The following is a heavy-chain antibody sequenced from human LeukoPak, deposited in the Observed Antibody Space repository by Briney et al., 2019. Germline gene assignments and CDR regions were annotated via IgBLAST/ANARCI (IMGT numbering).Heavy chain of an antibody. J-gene: IGHJ4*02. CDR3: ARHSSRGHYYDFDY. V-gene: IGHV1-69*02. Sequence: SVKVSCKAPGDTLITHYISWVRQAPGQGLEWVGRIVPVIGVATYAQSLQGRVIITSDRSTNTAYMELSSLRFEDSAVYFCARHSSRGHYYDFDYWGQGSLVTVSS. CDR2: IVPVIGVA. CDR1: GDTLITHY. D-gene: IGHD3-22*01.